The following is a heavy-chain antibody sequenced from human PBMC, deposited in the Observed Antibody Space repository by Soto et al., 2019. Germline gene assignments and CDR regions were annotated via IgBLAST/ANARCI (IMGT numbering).Heavy chain of an antibody. Sequence: PVGSLRLSCAASGFTFSSYSMNWVRQAPGKGLEWVSSISSSSNYIYYADSVKGRFTISRDNAKNSLYLQMNSLRAEDTAVFYCARDPDPNDFWSGYQPLDYWGQGTLVNVSS. CDR1: GFTFSSYS. J-gene: IGHJ4*02. V-gene: IGHV3-21*01. D-gene: IGHD3-3*01. CDR3: ARDPDPNDFWSGYQPLDY. CDR2: ISSSSNYI.